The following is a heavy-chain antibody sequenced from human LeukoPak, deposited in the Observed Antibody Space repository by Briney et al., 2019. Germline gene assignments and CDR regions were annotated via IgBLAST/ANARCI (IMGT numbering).Heavy chain of an antibody. J-gene: IGHJ3*02. CDR2: ISSSSSTM. CDR3: ARDPRDDYNSRIFDI. D-gene: IGHD5-24*01. CDR1: GFTFSSYG. Sequence: PGGSLRLSCAASGFTFSSYGMSWVRQAPGKGLEWVSYISSSSSTMYYADSVKGRFTISRDNAKNSLYLQMNSLRAEDTAVYYCARDPRDDYNSRIFDIWGLGTMVTVSS. V-gene: IGHV3-48*01.